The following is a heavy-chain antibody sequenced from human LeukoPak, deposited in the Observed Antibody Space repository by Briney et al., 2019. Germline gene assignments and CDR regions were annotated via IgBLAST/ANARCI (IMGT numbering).Heavy chain of an antibody. V-gene: IGHV4-34*01. D-gene: IGHD2-21*01. CDR1: GGSVSGYY. Sequence: SETLAVTCGVDGGSVSGYYWSWIRQSPGKGLEWIGEVNHRGTANYNPSLRRRATISVDTSKNQFSLRLTSVTAADTAVYFCARYSNRDLNYYFMDVWGNGTSVTISS. CDR3: ARYSNRDLNYYFMDV. J-gene: IGHJ6*03. CDR2: VNHRGTA.